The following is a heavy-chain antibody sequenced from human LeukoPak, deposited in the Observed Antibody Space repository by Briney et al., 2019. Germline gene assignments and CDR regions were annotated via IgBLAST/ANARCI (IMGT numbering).Heavy chain of an antibody. D-gene: IGHD1-26*01. CDR3: AKAQKAWELLHDFDY. CDR2: ISSGSSYI. CDR1: GFTFSSYS. J-gene: IGHJ4*02. V-gene: IGHV3-21*01. Sequence: GGSLRLSCAASGFTFSSYSMNWVRQAPGKGLEWVSSISSGSSYIYYADSVKGRFTISRDNAKNSLYLQMNSLRAEDTAVYYCAKAQKAWELLHDFDYWGQGTLVTVSS.